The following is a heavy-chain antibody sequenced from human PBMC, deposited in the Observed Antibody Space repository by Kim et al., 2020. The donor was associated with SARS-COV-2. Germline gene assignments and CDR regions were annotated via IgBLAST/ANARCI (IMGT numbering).Heavy chain of an antibody. CDR3: ARVPRSYYYYMDV. CDR1: GGSISSSNW. J-gene: IGHJ6*03. Sequence: SETLSLTCAVSGGSISSSNWWSWVRQPPGKGLEWIGEIYHSGSTNYNPSLKSRVTISVDKSKNQFSLKLSSVTAADTAVYYCARVPRSYYYYMDVWGKGTTGTVSS. CDR2: IYHSGST. V-gene: IGHV4-4*02.